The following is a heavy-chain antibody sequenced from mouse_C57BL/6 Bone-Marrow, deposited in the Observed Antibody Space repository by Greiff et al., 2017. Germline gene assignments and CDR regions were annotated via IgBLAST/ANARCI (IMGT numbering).Heavy chain of an antibody. CDR3: TFYYYGSSAFWYFDV. V-gene: IGHV14-4*01. Sequence: VQLKQSGAELVRPGASVKLSCTASGFNIKDDYMHWVKQRPEQGLEWIGWIDPENGDTEYASKFQGKATITADTSSNTAYLQLSSLTSEDTAVYYGTFYYYGSSAFWYFDVWGTGTTVTVSS. CDR2: IDPENGDT. CDR1: GFNIKDDY. D-gene: IGHD1-1*01. J-gene: IGHJ1*03.